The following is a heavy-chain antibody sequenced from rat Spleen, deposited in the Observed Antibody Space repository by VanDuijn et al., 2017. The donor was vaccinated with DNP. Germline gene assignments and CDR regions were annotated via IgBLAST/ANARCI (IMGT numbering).Heavy chain of an antibody. CDR3: ARRDTIAAFDY. D-gene: IGHD1-2*01. Sequence: EVQLVESGGGLVQPGRSIKLSCATSGFTFSNYYMAWVRQAPTKGLEWVAYLSYDVGSTYYGDSVKGRFTISRDNAKSTLYLQMNSLRSEDMATYYCARRDTIAAFDYWGQGVMVTVSS. CDR2: LSYDVGST. J-gene: IGHJ2*01. V-gene: IGHV5-22*01. CDR1: GFTFSNYY.